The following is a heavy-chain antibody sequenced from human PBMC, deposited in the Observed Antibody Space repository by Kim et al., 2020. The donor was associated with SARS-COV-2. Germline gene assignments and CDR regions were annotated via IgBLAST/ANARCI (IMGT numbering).Heavy chain of an antibody. Sequence: GGSLRLSCAAPGFTFSSYWMRWVRQAPGKGLEWVANIKQDGSEKYYVDSVKGRFTISRDNAKNSLYLQMNSLRAEDTAVYYCARGPTRSNAFDIWGQGT. V-gene: IGHV3-7*01. CDR2: IKQDGSEK. J-gene: IGHJ3*02. CDR1: GFTFSSYW. CDR3: ARGPTRSNAFDI. D-gene: IGHD3-10*01.